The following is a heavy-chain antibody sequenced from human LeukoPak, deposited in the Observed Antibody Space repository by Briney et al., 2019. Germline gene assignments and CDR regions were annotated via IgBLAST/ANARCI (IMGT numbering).Heavy chain of an antibody. CDR1: GFTFDDYA. J-gene: IGHJ1*01. CDR3: ATYSSLNAREFQY. Sequence: PGRSLRLSCAAYGFTFDDYAMHWVRQAPGKGLEWVSGISWNSGSIGYADSVKGRFTISRDNAKNSLYLQMNSLRAEDTAVYYCATYSSLNAREFQYWGQGTLVTVSS. D-gene: IGHD3-22*01. CDR2: ISWNSGSI. V-gene: IGHV3-9*01.